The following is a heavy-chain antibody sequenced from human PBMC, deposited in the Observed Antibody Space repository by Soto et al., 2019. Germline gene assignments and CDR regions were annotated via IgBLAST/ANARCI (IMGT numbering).Heavy chain of an antibody. CDR1: GFTLSSHA. Sequence: GGSLRLSCVVSGFTLSSHAMSWVRQAPGKGLDWVSGISGSGGVTYYADSVQGRFTISRDNSKNTLFLQMNNLRVEDTAVYYCAMLTAYDFWGQGTLVTVSS. CDR2: ISGSGGVT. J-gene: IGHJ4*02. D-gene: IGHD3-9*01. V-gene: IGHV3-23*01. CDR3: AMLTAYDF.